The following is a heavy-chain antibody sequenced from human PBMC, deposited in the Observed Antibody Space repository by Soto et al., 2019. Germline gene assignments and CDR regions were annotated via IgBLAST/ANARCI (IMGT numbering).Heavy chain of an antibody. Sequence: PGGSLRLSCAASGFTFSSYAMXXXXXXXGKGLEWVSAISGSGGSTYYADSVKGRFTISRDNSKNTLYLQMNSLRAEDTAVYYCAKELHTSSGWSQVIYWGQGTLVTVSS. CDR1: GFTFSSYA. CDR2: ISGSGGST. CDR3: AKELHTSSGWSQVIY. V-gene: IGHV3-23*01. D-gene: IGHD6-19*01. J-gene: IGHJ4*02.